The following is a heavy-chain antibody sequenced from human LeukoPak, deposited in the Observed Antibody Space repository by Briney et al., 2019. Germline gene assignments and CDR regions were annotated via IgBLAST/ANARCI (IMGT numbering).Heavy chain of an antibody. CDR3: ARRWPHSSGYYLFDY. J-gene: IGHJ4*02. CDR2: IIPIFGAT. V-gene: IGHV1-69*05. D-gene: IGHD3-22*01. Sequence: SVKVSCKASGGTYSSHGFSWVRQAPGQGLEWMGAIIPIFGATNYAPKFQGRVTITTDDSTGTGYMELSSLRSDDTAVYYCARRWPHSSGYYLFDYWGQGTLVTVSS. CDR1: GGTYSSHG.